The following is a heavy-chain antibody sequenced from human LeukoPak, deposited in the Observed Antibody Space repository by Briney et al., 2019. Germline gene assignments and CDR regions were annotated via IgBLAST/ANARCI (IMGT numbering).Heavy chain of an antibody. CDR1: GYTFTSNY. CDR3: ARGIDFWSGYYMDV. Sequence: GASVKVSFTASGYTFTSNYMHWVRQAPGQGLEWMGVINPSGGSTSSAQKFQGRVTMTRDMSTSTVYMELSSLRSEDTAVYYCARGIDFWSGYYMDVWGKGTTVTVSS. D-gene: IGHD3-3*01. CDR2: INPSGGST. J-gene: IGHJ6*03. V-gene: IGHV1-46*01.